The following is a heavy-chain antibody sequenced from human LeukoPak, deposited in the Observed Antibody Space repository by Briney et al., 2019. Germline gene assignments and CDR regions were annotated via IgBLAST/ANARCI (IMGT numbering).Heavy chain of an antibody. CDR2: IYSCGST. D-gene: IGHD6-19*01. J-gene: IGHJ4*02. Sequence: GGSLRLSCAASGFTVSSNYMSWVRQAPGKGLEWVSVIYSCGSTYYADSVKGRFTISRDNSKNTLYLQMNSLRAEDTAVYYCARDYSSGWYYFDYWGQGTLVTVSS. V-gene: IGHV3-53*01. CDR3: ARDYSSGWYYFDY. CDR1: GFTVSSNY.